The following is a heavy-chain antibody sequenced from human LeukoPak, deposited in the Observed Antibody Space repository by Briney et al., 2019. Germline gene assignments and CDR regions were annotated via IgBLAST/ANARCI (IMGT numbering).Heavy chain of an antibody. V-gene: IGHV5-51*01. CDR2: IYPGDSDT. CDR3: ARGTQFYYDSNGYRSEYFQH. CDR1: GYSSTSYW. J-gene: IGHJ1*01. D-gene: IGHD3-22*01. Sequence: GESLKISCKGSGYSSTSYWIGWVRQMPGKGLEWTGIIYPGDSDTRYSPSFQGQVTISADKSISTAYLQWSSLKASDTAMYYCARGTQFYYDSNGYRSEYFQHWGQGTLVTVSS.